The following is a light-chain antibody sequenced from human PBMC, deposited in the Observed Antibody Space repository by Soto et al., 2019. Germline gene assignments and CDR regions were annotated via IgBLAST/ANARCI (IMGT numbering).Light chain of an antibody. J-gene: IGKJ1*01. CDR3: QHYYAFSPWT. Sequence: DIQMTQSPSALSASIGDRVTITCRASQNVSTWLAWYQQKPGKAPRSLIFDASKLESGVSSRLSGTGSGTEFTLAISNLQADDSGTYFCQHYYAFSPWTFGQGPKVQLK. V-gene: IGKV1-5*01. CDR1: QNVSTW. CDR2: DAS.